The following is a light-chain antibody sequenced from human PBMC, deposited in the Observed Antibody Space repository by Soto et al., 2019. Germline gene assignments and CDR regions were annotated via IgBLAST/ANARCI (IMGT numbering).Light chain of an antibody. CDR2: SAS. V-gene: IGKV3-11*01. Sequence: EVVLTQSPATLSLSPGERATLSCRARQSVGNNLAWYQQKPGQPPSLLIYSASTRAAGIPGRFSGSGSGTDFTITISSVEHEDFAIYYCQHRNYRLSFGGGTKVEIK. CDR3: QHRNYRLS. J-gene: IGKJ4*01. CDR1: QSVGNN.